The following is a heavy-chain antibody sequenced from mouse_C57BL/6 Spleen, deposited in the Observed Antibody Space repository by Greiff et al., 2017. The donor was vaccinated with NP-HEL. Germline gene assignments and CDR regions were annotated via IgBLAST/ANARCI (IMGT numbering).Heavy chain of an antibody. CDR2: IRSKSNNYAT. CDR3: VRHPYGSSFYWYFDV. V-gene: IGHV10-1*01. Sequence: DVMLVESGGGLVQPKGSLKLSCAASGFSFNTYAMNWVRQAPGKGLEWVARIRSKSNNYATYYADSVKDRFTISRDDSESMLYLQMNNLKTEDTAMYYCVRHPYGSSFYWYFDVWGTGTTVTVSS. CDR1: GFSFNTYA. D-gene: IGHD1-1*01. J-gene: IGHJ1*03.